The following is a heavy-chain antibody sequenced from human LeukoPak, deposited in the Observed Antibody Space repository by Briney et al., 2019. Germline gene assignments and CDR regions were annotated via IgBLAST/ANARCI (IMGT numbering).Heavy chain of an antibody. CDR3: ARGRNPACSGGSCYSRYYYGMDV. J-gene: IGHJ6*02. CDR2: INHSGST. CDR1: GGSFSGYY. D-gene: IGHD2-15*01. Sequence: SETLSLTCAVYGGSFSGYYWSWIRQPPGKGLEWIGEINHSGSTNYNPSLKSRVTISVDTSKNQFSLKLSSVTAADTAEYYCARGRNPACSGGSCYSRYYYGMDVWGQGTTVTVSS. V-gene: IGHV4-34*01.